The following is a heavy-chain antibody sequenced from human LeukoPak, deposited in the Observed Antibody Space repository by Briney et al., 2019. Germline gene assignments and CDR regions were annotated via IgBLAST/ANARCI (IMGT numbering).Heavy chain of an antibody. D-gene: IGHD1-14*01. Sequence: PGGSLRLSCAASGFTFSSFEMNWVRQAPGKGLEWVSYIGMGGALIYYADSVKGRFTISRDNAKNSLYLQMNSLRAEDTAVYYCARRGPGLTFDFWGQGTLVTVSS. CDR2: IGMGGALI. J-gene: IGHJ4*02. V-gene: IGHV3-48*03. CDR3: ARRGPGLTFDF. CDR1: GFTFSSFE.